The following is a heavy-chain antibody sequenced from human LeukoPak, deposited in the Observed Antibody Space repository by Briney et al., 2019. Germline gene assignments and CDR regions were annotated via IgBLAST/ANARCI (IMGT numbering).Heavy chain of an antibody. CDR1: GGTFSSYA. J-gene: IGHJ4*02. D-gene: IGHD3-3*01. Sequence: GASVKVSCKASGGTFSSYAISWVRQAPGQGLEWMGRIIPILGIANYAQKFQGRVTITADKSTSTANMELSSLRSDDTAVYYCARDLERYYDLEGRSGYWGQGTLVTVSS. CDR2: IIPILGIA. CDR3: ARDLERYYDLEGRSGY. V-gene: IGHV1-69*04.